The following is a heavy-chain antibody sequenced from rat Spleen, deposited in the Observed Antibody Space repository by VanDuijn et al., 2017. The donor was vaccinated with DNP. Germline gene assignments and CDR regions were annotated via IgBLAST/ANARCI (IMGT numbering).Heavy chain of an antibody. CDR3: ARYSLIKRMWDY. CDR2: ISNSGST. V-gene: IGHV3-1*01. J-gene: IGHJ2*01. CDR1: GYSITSNY. Sequence: EVQLQESGPGLVKPSQSLSLTCSVTGYSITSNYWGWIRKFPGNRMEWIGHISNSGSTSYNPSLTSRISIGRDTSKSQFFLHLNSVTTEDTATYYCARYSLIKRMWDYWGQGVTVTVSS. D-gene: IGHD1-6*01.